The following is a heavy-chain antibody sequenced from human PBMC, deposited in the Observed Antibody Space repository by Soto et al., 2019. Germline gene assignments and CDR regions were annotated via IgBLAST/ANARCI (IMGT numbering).Heavy chain of an antibody. CDR3: ARDVEGTMVRGVIITGGSDY. J-gene: IGHJ4*02. D-gene: IGHD3-10*01. V-gene: IGHV1-18*01. Sequence: ASVKVSCKASGYTFTSYGISWVRHAPGQGLEWMGWISAYNGNTNYAQKLQGRVTMTTDTSTSTAYMELRSLRSDDTAVYYCARDVEGTMVRGVIITGGSDYWGQGTLVTVSS. CDR1: GYTFTSYG. CDR2: ISAYNGNT.